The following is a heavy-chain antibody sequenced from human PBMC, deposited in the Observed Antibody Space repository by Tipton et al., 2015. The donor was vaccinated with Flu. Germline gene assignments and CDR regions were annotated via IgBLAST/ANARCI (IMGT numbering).Heavy chain of an antibody. V-gene: IGHV3-53*01. Sequence: VQLVQSGGGLAQPGGSLRLSCAASGFTVSNNYMTWVRQAPGKGLEWVSRIGGTDGKAHYADSVKGRFTISRDNSKNTLYLQMNDLRAEDTAVYYCANVPNFDYWGQGTLVTVSA. CDR2: IGGTDGKA. D-gene: IGHD6-6*01. CDR1: GFTVSNNY. J-gene: IGHJ4*02. CDR3: ANVPNFDY.